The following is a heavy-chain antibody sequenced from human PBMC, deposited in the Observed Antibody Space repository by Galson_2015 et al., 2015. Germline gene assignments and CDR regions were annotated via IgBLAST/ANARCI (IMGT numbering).Heavy chain of an antibody. J-gene: IGHJ4*02. Sequence: SLRLSCAASGFTFSTYEMSWVRQAPGKGLEWVSCISSSAGTIYYADSVKGRFTISRDNAKNSLYLRMNSLRAEDTAVYYCARDPGHSAYFPRSFDFWGQGTLVTVSS. CDR1: GFTFSTYE. CDR3: ARDPGHSAYFPRSFDF. V-gene: IGHV3-48*03. CDR2: ISSSAGTI. D-gene: IGHD3-22*01.